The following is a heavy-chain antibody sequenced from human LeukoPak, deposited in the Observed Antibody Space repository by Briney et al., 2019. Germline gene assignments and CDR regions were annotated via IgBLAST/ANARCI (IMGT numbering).Heavy chain of an antibody. Sequence: GGSLRLPCAASGFTVSANYMTWVRQAPGKGLEWVSLIYANGDTYYADSVRGRFTISRDNSINTLYLQMRSLRVEDTALYYCARDRGGYYYYPLDYWGQGILVTVSS. D-gene: IGHD3-22*01. CDR3: ARDRGGYYYYPLDY. CDR2: IYANGDT. V-gene: IGHV3-66*01. CDR1: GFTVSANY. J-gene: IGHJ4*02.